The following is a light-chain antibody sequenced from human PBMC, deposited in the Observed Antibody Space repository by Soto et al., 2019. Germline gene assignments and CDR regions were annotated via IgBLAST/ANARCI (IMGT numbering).Light chain of an antibody. CDR1: QSVSSSY. CDR2: GAS. V-gene: IGKV3-20*01. Sequence: EIVLTQSPGTLSLSPGERATLSCRASQSVSSSYLAWYQQKPGQAPRLLIYGASSRATGIPARFSGSGSGTDFTLTISRLEPADFAVYYCQQYGSSPPYTFGQGTKLEIK. J-gene: IGKJ2*01. CDR3: QQYGSSPPYT.